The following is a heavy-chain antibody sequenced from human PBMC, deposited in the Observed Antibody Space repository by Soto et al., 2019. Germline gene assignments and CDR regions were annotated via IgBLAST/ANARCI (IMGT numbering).Heavy chain of an antibody. CDR1: GYTFTSYD. V-gene: IGHV1-8*01. Sequence: ASVKVSCKASGYTFTSYDINWVRQATGQGLEWMGWMNPNSGNTGYAQKFQGRVTMTRNTSISTAYMELSSLRSEDTAVYYCARICSGGSCSLWYYYGMAVWGQGTTVTVSS. CDR2: MNPNSGNT. D-gene: IGHD2-15*01. CDR3: ARICSGGSCSLWYYYGMAV. J-gene: IGHJ6*02.